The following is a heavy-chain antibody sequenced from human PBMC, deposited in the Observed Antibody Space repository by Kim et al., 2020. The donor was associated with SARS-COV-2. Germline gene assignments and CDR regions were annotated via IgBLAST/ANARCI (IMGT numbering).Heavy chain of an antibody. J-gene: IGHJ3*02. D-gene: IGHD3-22*01. CDR1: GGSFSGYY. Sequence: SETLSLTCAVYGGSFSGYYWSWIRQPPGKGLEWIGEINHSGSTNYNPSLKSRVTISVDTSKNQFSLKLSSVTAADTAVYYCARVSTYYYDSSGYSIPEHDAFDIWGQGTMVTVSS. CDR2: INHSGST. V-gene: IGHV4-34*01. CDR3: ARVSTYYYDSSGYSIPEHDAFDI.